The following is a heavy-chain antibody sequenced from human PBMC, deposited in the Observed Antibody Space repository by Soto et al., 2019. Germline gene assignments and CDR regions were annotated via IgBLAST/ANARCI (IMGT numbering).Heavy chain of an antibody. CDR3: ARTLYGDNVDY. V-gene: IGHV1-8*01. J-gene: IGHJ4*02. D-gene: IGHD4-17*01. CDR1: GYTFTSYD. CDR2: MNPNSGNT. Sequence: QVQLVQSGAEVKKPGASVKLSCKASGYTFTSYDLNWVRQATGQGLEWMGWMNPNSGNTGYAQKFQGRVTMTRNNSIRTVYMELSSLRSEDTAVYYCARTLYGDNVDYWGQGTLVTVSS.